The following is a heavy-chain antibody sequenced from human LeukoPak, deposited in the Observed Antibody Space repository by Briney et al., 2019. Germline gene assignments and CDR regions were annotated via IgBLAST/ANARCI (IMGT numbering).Heavy chain of an antibody. CDR3: AMYYYGSGSYFPHYFDY. CDR2: INSDGSST. CDR1: GFTFSSYW. V-gene: IGHV3-74*01. J-gene: IGHJ4*02. Sequence: PGGSLRLSCAASGFTFSSYWMHWVRQAPGKGLVWVSHINSDGSSTSYADSVKGRFTISRDNAKNTLYLQMNTLRAEDTAVYYCAMYYYGSGSYFPHYFDYWGQGTPVTVSS. D-gene: IGHD3-10*01.